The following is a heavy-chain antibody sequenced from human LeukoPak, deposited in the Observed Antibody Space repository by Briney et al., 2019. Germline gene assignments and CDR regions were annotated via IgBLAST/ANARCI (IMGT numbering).Heavy chain of an antibody. J-gene: IGHJ5*02. V-gene: IGHV4-38-2*01. CDR3: ARSYCSGGSCYYGGNNWFDP. D-gene: IGHD2-15*01. Sequence: SETLSLTCAVSGYSISSGYYWGWIRQPPGKGLEWIGSIYHSGSIYYNPSLKSRVTISVDTSKNQFSLKLSSVTAADTAVYYCARSYCSGGSCYYGGNNWFDPWGQGTLVTVSS. CDR2: IYHSGSI. CDR1: GYSISSGYY.